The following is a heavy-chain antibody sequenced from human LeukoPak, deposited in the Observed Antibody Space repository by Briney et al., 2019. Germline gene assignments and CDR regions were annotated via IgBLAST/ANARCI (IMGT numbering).Heavy chain of an antibody. J-gene: IGHJ4*02. Sequence: LSLTCAVSGGSISSGGYSWSWVRQAPGKGLEWVANIKQDESEKYYVDSVKGRFTISRDNAKNSLYLQMNSLRAEDTAVYYCARDGGDTAMHYWGQGTLVTVSS. CDR2: IKQDESEK. CDR1: GGSISSGGYS. V-gene: IGHV3-7*03. CDR3: ARDGGDTAMHY. D-gene: IGHD5-18*01.